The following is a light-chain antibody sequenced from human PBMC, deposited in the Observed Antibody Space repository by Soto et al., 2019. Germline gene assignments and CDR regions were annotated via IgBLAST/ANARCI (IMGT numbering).Light chain of an antibody. CDR2: DVS. CDR3: SSYAGSNSVV. J-gene: IGLJ2*01. V-gene: IGLV2-11*01. CDR1: SSDVGAYNY. Sequence: QSVLTQPASVSGSPGQSITISCTGTSSDVGAYNYVSWYQQHPGKAPKLLIYDVSTRPSGVPDRFSGSKSGNTASLTISGLQAEDEADYYCSSYAGSNSVVFGGGTKLTVL.